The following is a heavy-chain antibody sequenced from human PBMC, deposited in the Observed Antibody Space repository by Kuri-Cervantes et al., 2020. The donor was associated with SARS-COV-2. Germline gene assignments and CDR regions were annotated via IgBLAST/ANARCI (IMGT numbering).Heavy chain of an antibody. D-gene: IGHD1-14*01. CDR2: ISGSGGST. CDR1: GFTFSSYA. V-gene: IGHV3-23*01. CDR3: AKGGNRDNWFDP. Sequence: GGSLRLSCAASGFTFSSYAMSWVRQAPGKGLEWVSAISGSGGSTYYADSVKGRFTISRDNSKNTLYPQMNSLRAEDTAVYYCAKGGNRDNWFDPWGQGTLVTVSS. J-gene: IGHJ5*02.